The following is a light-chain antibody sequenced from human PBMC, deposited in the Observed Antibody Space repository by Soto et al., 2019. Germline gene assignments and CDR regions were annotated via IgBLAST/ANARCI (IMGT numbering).Light chain of an antibody. CDR2: GAS. CDR3: QQYNDWPLT. Sequence: EIVMTQSPATLSVSPGERVTLSCRASQSVSSNLAWYQQKPGQAPRLLLYGASTRATGIPARFSGSGSGTEFTLTISSLQSEDFEVHYCQQYNDWPLTFGQGTKVAIK. CDR1: QSVSSN. J-gene: IGKJ1*01. V-gene: IGKV3-15*01.